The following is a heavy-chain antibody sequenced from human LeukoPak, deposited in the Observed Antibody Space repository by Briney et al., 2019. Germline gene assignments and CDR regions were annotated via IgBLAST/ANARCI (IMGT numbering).Heavy chain of an antibody. CDR1: GFTFSSYA. D-gene: IGHD2-8*01. Sequence: QPGGSLRLSCAASGFTFSSYAMNWVRQAPGRGLEWVSGFSGSGGTTYYADSVKGRFTISRDNSKNTLYLQMNSLRAEDTAVYYCANGNRCTSPNCLGYYYFYMDVWGKGTTVTVFS. J-gene: IGHJ6*03. V-gene: IGHV3-23*01. CDR2: FSGSGGTT. CDR3: ANGNRCTSPNCLGYYYFYMDV.